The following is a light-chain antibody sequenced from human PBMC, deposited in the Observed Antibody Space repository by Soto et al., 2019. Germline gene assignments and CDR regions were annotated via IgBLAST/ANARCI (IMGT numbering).Light chain of an antibody. CDR1: NSDVGGYNF. V-gene: IGLV2-11*01. J-gene: IGLJ1*01. CDR2: DVS. Sequence: QSVLTQPRSVSGSPGQSVTISCTGTNSDVGGYNFVSWYQQHPGKAPKLMIYDVSQRPSGVPDRFSGSKSGNTASLIISGLQAEDEADFYCCSYAGRYSYVFGTETKLTVL. CDR3: CSYAGRYSYV.